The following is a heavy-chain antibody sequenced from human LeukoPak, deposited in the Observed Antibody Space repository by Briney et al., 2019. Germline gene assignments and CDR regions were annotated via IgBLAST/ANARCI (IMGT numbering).Heavy chain of an antibody. CDR3: AKPAHHGFGELGY. CDR2: VSTSGGST. D-gene: IGHD3-10*01. CDR1: GFTFSSSA. J-gene: IGHJ4*02. Sequence: PGGSLRLSCAASGFTFSSSAMSWVRQAPGKGLEWVSAVSTSGGSTYYADSVKGRFTISRDDSKNTLYLQMNSLRAEDTAVYYCAKPAHHGFGELGYWGQGTLVTVSS. V-gene: IGHV3-23*01.